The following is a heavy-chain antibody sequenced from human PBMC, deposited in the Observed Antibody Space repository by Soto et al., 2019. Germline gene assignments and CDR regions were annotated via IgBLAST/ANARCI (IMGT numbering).Heavy chain of an antibody. CDR2: ISSGSGT. J-gene: IGHJ4*02. CDR1: VSTFSNYG. V-gene: IGHV3-23*01. Sequence: GGSLRLSCTAPVSTFSNYGMSWVRQAPGKGLEWVSAISSGSGTFYAESVKGRFTISRDNSKNTLYLRMNSLRAEDTAVYYCAKENSGYEKWGPGTLVTVSS. D-gene: IGHD5-12*01. CDR3: AKENSGYEK.